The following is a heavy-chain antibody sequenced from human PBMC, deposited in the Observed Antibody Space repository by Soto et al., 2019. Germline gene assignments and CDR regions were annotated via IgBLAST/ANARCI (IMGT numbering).Heavy chain of an antibody. CDR3: AHKVARYDYVWGTYNNYFDY. Sequence: SGPTLVNPTHTLTLTCTFSGFSLNANGVGVGWIRQPPGKALEWLLLICGNGDKRYSPSLKNRLTITKDTSKKEVVLTMTNMDPLEKATYFCAHKVARYDYVWGTYNNYFDYWGQGTLVTVSS. V-gene: IGHV2-5*01. CDR2: ICGNGDK. J-gene: IGHJ4*02. D-gene: IGHD3-16*01. CDR1: GFSLNANGVG.